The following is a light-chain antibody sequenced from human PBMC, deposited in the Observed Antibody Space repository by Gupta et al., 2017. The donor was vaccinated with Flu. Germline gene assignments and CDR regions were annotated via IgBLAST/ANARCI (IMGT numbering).Light chain of an antibody. CDR2: STN. V-gene: IGLV1-44*01. CDR1: TSNIGRNT. CDR3: AAWDDSLNGYYV. J-gene: IGLJ1*01. Sequence: SVLTQPPSASGTPGQRVTISCSGGTSNIGRNTVNWYQHLPGTAPRVLIFSTNQRPSGVPDRFSGSKSGTSASLAISGLQADDEADYYCAAWDDSLNGYYVFGTGTKVTVL.